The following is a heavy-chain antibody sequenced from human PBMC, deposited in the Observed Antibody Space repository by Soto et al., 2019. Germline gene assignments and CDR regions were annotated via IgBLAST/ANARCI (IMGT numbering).Heavy chain of an antibody. D-gene: IGHD3-22*01. Sequence: SVKVSCKASGGTFSSYAISWVRQAPGQGLEWMGGIIPIFGTANYAQKFQGRVTITADESTSTAYMELSSLRSEDTAVYYCARDKTYYYDSSGYRPQNYYYYYGMDVWGQGTTVTVSS. J-gene: IGHJ6*02. CDR2: IIPIFGTA. V-gene: IGHV1-69*13. CDR3: ARDKTYYYDSSGYRPQNYYYYYGMDV. CDR1: GGTFSSYA.